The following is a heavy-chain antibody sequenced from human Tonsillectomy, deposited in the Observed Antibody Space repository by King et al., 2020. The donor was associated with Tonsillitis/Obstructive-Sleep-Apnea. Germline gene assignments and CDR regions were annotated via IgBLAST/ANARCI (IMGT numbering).Heavy chain of an antibody. J-gene: IGHJ3*02. CDR1: GFTFSSFA. Sequence: VQLVESGGGVVQPGRSLRLSCAASGFTFSSFAMHWVRQAPGKGLEWVAVISYDGSNKYYADSVKGRFTISRDNSKNTLYLQMNSLRAEDTAVYYCASLLYDFWSGYDDAFDIWGQGTMVTVSS. V-gene: IGHV3-30*04. D-gene: IGHD3-3*01. CDR2: ISYDGSNK. CDR3: ASLLYDFWSGYDDAFDI.